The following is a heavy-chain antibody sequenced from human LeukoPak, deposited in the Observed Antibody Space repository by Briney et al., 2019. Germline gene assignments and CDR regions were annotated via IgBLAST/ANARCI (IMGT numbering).Heavy chain of an antibody. D-gene: IGHD5-18*01. Sequence: SGGSLRLSCAASGFTFSNAWMSWVRQAPGKGLEWVGRIKSKTDGGTTDYAAPVKGRFTISRDDSKNTLYLQMNSLKTEDTAVYYCTTDPTIQLWLYFDYWGQGTLVTVSS. J-gene: IGHJ4*02. CDR2: IKSKTDGGTT. V-gene: IGHV3-15*01. CDR1: GFTFSNAW. CDR3: TTDPTIQLWLYFDY.